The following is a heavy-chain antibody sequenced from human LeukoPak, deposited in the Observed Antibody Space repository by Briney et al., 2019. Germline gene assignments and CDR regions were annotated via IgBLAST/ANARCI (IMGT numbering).Heavy chain of an antibody. CDR2: FYISGST. Sequence: SETLSLTCAVYGASISSGLHYWSWIRQSAVKGLEWIGRFYISGSTDYNPALKSRVTISGDTSKNQFSLKLSSVTAADTAVYYCARDSGNFEVDYWGQGTPVTVSS. CDR1: GASISSGLHY. D-gene: IGHD1-26*01. J-gene: IGHJ4*02. CDR3: ARDSGNFEVDY. V-gene: IGHV4-61*02.